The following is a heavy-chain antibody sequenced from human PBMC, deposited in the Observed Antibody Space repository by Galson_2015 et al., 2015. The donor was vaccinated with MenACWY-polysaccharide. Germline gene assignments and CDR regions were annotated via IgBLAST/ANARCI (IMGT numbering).Heavy chain of an antibody. J-gene: IGHJ6*02. Sequence: SLRLSCAASGFTFSSYSMNWVRQAPGKGLEWVSSISSSSSYIYYADSVKGRFTISRDNAKNSLYLQMNSLRAEDTAVYYCARDLILTGYPPYYYYGMDVWGQGTTVTVSS. CDR2: ISSSSSYI. CDR1: GFTFSSYS. D-gene: IGHD3-9*01. V-gene: IGHV3-21*01. CDR3: ARDLILTGYPPYYYYGMDV.